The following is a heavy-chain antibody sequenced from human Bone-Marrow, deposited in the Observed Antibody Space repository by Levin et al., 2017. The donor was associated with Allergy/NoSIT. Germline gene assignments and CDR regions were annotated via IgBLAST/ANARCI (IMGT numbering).Heavy chain of an antibody. V-gene: IGHV3-7*04. J-gene: IGHJ6*03. CDR2: IRQDGSQA. CDR3: ARGARGVPYCTGGNCYDGSDYFSMDV. Sequence: QAGGSLRLSCAVSGFAFSSYCMSWVRQAPGKGLEWVANIRQDGSQAYYMDSVKGRFTISRDNAENSLYLQMNSLRDDDTAVYYCARGARGVPYCTGGNCYDGSDYFSMDVWGKGTTVAVSS. D-gene: IGHD2-15*01. CDR1: GFAFSSYC.